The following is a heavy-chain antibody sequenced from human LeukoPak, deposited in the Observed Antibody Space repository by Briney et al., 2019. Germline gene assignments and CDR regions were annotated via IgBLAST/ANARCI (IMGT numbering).Heavy chain of an antibody. D-gene: IGHD3-10*01. Sequence: QPGGSLRLSCAASGFTFSSYAMSWVRQAPGKGLEWVSAISGSGGSTYYADSVKGRFTIPRDNSKNTLYLQMNSLRAEDTAVYYCAKDKALLWFGELLRWGQGTLVTVSS. V-gene: IGHV3-23*01. CDR1: GFTFSSYA. CDR2: ISGSGGST. J-gene: IGHJ4*02. CDR3: AKDKALLWFGELLR.